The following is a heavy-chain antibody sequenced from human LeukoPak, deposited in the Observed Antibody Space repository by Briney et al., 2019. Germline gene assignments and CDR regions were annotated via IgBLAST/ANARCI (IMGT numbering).Heavy chain of an antibody. V-gene: IGHV1-2*02. Sequence: ASVKVSCKASGYTFTGYYMHWVRQAPGQGLEWMGWINPNSGGTNYAQKFQGRVTMTRDTSISTAYMELSRLRSDDTAVYYCARLEYSYGNTDYWGQGTLVTVSS. CDR1: GYTFTGYY. CDR3: ARLEYSYGNTDY. D-gene: IGHD5-18*01. J-gene: IGHJ4*02. CDR2: INPNSGGT.